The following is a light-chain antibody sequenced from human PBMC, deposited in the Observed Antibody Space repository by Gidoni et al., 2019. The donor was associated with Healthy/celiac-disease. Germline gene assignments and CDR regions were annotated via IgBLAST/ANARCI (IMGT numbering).Light chain of an antibody. CDR3: QAWDSSTYV. J-gene: IGLJ1*01. Sequence: SYEMTRAQSASVPPGQTDSITCSGDKLGDKYACWYQQKPGQSPVLVIYQDSKRPSGIPERFSCSNSGNTATLTISGTQAMDVADYYCQAWDSSTYVFGTGTKVTVL. V-gene: IGLV3-1*01. CDR1: KLGDKY. CDR2: QDS.